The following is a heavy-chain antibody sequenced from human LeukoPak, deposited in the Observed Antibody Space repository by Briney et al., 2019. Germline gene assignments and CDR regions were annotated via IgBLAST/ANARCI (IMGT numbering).Heavy chain of an antibody. CDR3: ARGPYCGGDCYPLFDY. CDR2: IYSGGST. Sequence: GGSLRLSCAASGFTVSSNYMSWVRQAPGKGLEWVSVIYSGGSTYYADSVKGRFTISRDNSKNTLHLQMNSLRAEDTAVYYCARGPYCGGDCYPLFDYWGQGTLVTVSS. V-gene: IGHV3-66*01. D-gene: IGHD2-21*02. CDR1: GFTVSSNY. J-gene: IGHJ4*02.